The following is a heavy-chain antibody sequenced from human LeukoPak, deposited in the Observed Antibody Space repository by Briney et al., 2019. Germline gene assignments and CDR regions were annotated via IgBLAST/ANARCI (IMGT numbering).Heavy chain of an antibody. Sequence: GGSLRLSCAASGFTFTCCGMNWVRQAPGKGLGWVSYISSSGSTIYYADSVKGRFTISRDNAKNSLYLQMNSLRAEDTAVYYCARMDTAMAPGYYGLDVWGQGTTVTASS. V-gene: IGHV3-48*01. CDR3: ARMDTAMAPGYYGLDV. CDR1: GFTFTCCG. CDR2: ISSSGSTI. D-gene: IGHD5-18*01. J-gene: IGHJ6*02.